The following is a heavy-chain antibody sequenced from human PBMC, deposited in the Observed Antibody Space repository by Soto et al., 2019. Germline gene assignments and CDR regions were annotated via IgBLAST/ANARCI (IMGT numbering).Heavy chain of an antibody. CDR1: GDSITTGDYY. V-gene: IGHV4-30-4*01. D-gene: IGHD4-17*01. CDR2: IHYSGRT. CDR3: ARESFYGADFDY. J-gene: IGHJ4*02. Sequence: SETLSLTCSVSGDSITTGDYYWSWIRQPPGKGLEWIGYIHYSGRTFYNPSLKNRLSISTDTSTNQFSLRLTSVTAADTAVYYCARESFYGADFDYWGQGILVTVSS.